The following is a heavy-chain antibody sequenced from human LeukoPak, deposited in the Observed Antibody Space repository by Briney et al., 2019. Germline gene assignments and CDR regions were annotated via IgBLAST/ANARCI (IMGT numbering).Heavy chain of an antibody. V-gene: IGHV4-39*07. CDR2: IYYSGST. D-gene: IGHD6-19*01. J-gene: IGHJ3*02. CDR1: GGSISSSSYY. CDR3: ARVSRYSSGWGRSADAFDI. Sequence: PSETLSLTCTVSGGSISSSSYYWGWIRQPPGKGLEWIGSIYYSGSTYYNPSLKSRVTISVDTSKNQFSLKLSSVTAADTAVYYCARVSRYSSGWGRSADAFDIWGQGTMVTVSS.